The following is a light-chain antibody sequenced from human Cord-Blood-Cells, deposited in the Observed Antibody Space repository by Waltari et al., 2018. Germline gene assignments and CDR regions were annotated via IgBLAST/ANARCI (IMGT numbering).Light chain of an antibody. J-gene: IGKJ1*01. V-gene: IGKV1-39*01. CDR1: QSISSY. CDR3: QQSYSTLWT. CDR2: AAS. Sequence: DIQMTQSPSSLSVSVGDRVTITCRASQSISSYLNWYQQKPGKAPKLLIYAASSLQSGVPSRFSVSGSGTDFTLTISSLQPEDFATYYCQQSYSTLWTFGQGTKVEIK.